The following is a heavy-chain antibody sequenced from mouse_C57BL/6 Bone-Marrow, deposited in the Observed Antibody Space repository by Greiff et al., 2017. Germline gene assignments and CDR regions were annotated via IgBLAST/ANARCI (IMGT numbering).Heavy chain of an antibody. CDR2: IWSGGST. Sequence: VKLVESGPGLVQPSQSLSITCTVSGFSLTSYGVHWVRQSPGKGLEWLGVIWSGGSTDYTAAFISRLSISKDNSKSQVFFKMNSLQADDTAIYYCARKGSNYERAMDYWGQGTSVTVSS. CDR3: ARKGSNYERAMDY. D-gene: IGHD2-5*01. CDR1: GFSLTSYG. J-gene: IGHJ4*01. V-gene: IGHV2-2*01.